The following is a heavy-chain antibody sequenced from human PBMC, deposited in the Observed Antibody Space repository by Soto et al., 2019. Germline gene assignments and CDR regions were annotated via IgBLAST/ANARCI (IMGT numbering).Heavy chain of an antibody. CDR3: ARGGNLWFGEPFDY. V-gene: IGHV3-30-3*01. Sequence: QVQLVEYGGGVVQPGRSLRLSCAASGFTFSTYAMHWVRQAPGKGLEWVAGISYDGNNKYYADSVKGRFTISRDYSKNTLYLQMTSLRAVDTAVYYCARGGNLWFGEPFDYWGQGALVTVSS. CDR2: ISYDGNNK. D-gene: IGHD3-10*01. J-gene: IGHJ4*02. CDR1: GFTFSTYA.